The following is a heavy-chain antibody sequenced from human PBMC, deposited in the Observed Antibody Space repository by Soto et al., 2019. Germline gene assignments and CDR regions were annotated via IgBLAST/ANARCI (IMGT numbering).Heavy chain of an antibody. CDR2: INPNSGGT. D-gene: IGHD3-22*01. V-gene: IGHV1-2*04. Sequence: QVQLVQSGAEVKKPGASVKVSCKASGYTFTGYYMHWVRQAPGQGLEWMGWINPNSGGTNYAQKFQGWATMTRDTSISTAYRELSRLRSDDTAVYYCARGGPSSGENPGWFDPWGQGTLVTVSS. CDR1: GYTFTGYY. J-gene: IGHJ5*02. CDR3: ARGGPSSGENPGWFDP.